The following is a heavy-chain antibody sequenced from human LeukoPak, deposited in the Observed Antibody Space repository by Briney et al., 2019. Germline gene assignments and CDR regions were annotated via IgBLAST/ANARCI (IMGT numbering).Heavy chain of an antibody. V-gene: IGHV4-39*01. CDR1: GYSISRSSYY. Sequence: SETLSLTCIVSGYSISRSSYYWGWIRQPPGKGLEWIGSINYSGSTYYNPSLKSRVTISVDTSKNQFSLKLSAVTAADAAVFYCASYSSGKNDAFDIWGQGTMVTVSS. CDR3: ASYSSGKNDAFDI. J-gene: IGHJ3*02. D-gene: IGHD6-19*01. CDR2: INYSGST.